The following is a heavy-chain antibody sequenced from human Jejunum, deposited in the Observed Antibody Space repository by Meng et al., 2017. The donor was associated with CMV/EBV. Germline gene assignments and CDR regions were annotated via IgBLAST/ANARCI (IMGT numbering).Heavy chain of an antibody. CDR3: ARGMYFSP. J-gene: IGHJ5*02. Sequence: GQVVGSGGDLVQPGVSLVLSCAASGFSVSSNYMSWVRQAPGKGLECVSISDPTGYTYYADSVKGRFSISSDSSRNTLYIEMNSLRVEDTAVYYCARGMYFSPWGQGTLVTVSS. D-gene: IGHD2-8*01. V-gene: IGHV3-66*01. CDR1: GFSVSSNY. CDR2: SDPTGYT.